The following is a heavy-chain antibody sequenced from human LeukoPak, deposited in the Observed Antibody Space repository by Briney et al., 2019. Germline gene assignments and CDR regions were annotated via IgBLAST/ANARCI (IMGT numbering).Heavy chain of an antibody. CDR3: ARGAYDLVNY. CDR2: IYYSGST. Sequence: SETLSLTCTVTGGSISSYYWSWIRQPPGKGLEWIGYIYYSGSTNYNPSLKSRVTISVDTSKNQFSLKLSSVTAADTAVYYCARGAYDLVNYWGQGTLVTVSS. CDR1: GGSISSYY. J-gene: IGHJ4*02. V-gene: IGHV4-59*01. D-gene: IGHD3-3*01.